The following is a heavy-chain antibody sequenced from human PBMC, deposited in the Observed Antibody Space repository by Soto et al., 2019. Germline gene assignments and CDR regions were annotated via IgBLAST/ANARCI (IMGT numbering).Heavy chain of an antibody. D-gene: IGHD6-6*01. CDR3: ARHEYSSQLKNWFEP. CDR2: TYYSGST. Sequence: PSETLSLTCTVSGGSISSSSYYWGWIRQPPGKGLEWIGSTYYSGSTYYNPSLKSRVTISVDTSKNQFSLKLSSVTAADTAVYYCARHEYSSQLKNWFEPWGQGTLVTVSS. CDR1: GGSISSSSYY. J-gene: IGHJ5*02. V-gene: IGHV4-39*01.